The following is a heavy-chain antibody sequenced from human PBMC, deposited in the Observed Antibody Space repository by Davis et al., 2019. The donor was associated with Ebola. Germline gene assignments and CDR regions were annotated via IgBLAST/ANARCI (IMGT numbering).Heavy chain of an antibody. Sequence: MPGGSLRLSCTVSGGSIIISSSYWGWIRQPPRKGLEWIGSIYYSGITYYNPSLKSRVTISVDTSKNQFSLKLRSVTAADTAVYYCARLPSIAAAGLDYWGQGTLVTVSS. CDR2: IYYSGIT. J-gene: IGHJ4*02. CDR3: ARLPSIAAAGLDY. V-gene: IGHV4-39*01. D-gene: IGHD6-13*01. CDR1: GGSIIISSSY.